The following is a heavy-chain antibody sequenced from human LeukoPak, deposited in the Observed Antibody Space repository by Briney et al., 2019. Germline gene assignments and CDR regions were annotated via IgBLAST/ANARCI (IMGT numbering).Heavy chain of an antibody. Sequence: ASVNVSCKASGYTFTSYGISWVRQAPGQGLEWMGWISAYNGNTNYAQKLQGRVTMTTDTSTSTAYMELRSLRSDDTAVYYCASQSARHYYYYGMDVWGQGTTVTVSS. V-gene: IGHV1-18*01. CDR3: ASQSARHYYYYGMDV. J-gene: IGHJ6*02. CDR1: GYTFTSYG. D-gene: IGHD6-6*01. CDR2: ISAYNGNT.